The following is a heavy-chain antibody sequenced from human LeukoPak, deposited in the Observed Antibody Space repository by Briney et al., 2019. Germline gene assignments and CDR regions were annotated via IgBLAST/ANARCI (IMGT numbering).Heavy chain of an antibody. Sequence: APVKVSCKASGYTFTSYGISWVRQAPGQGLEWMGWISAYNGNTNYAQKLQGRVTMTTDTSTSTAYMELRSLRSDDTAVYYCARDPPSSSWSPFQHWGQGTLVTVSS. D-gene: IGHD6-13*01. CDR2: ISAYNGNT. J-gene: IGHJ1*01. V-gene: IGHV1-18*01. CDR3: ARDPPSSSWSPFQH. CDR1: GYTFTSYG.